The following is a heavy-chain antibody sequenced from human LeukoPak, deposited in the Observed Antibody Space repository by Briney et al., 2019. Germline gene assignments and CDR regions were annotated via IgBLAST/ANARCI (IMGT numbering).Heavy chain of an antibody. CDR2: ITTKDYIYET. D-gene: IGHD1-26*01. Sequence: GGSLRLSCAASGFTFSDSAMDWVRQASGKGLEWVGRITTKDYIYETLYAASAKGRFTISRDNAKNSLYLQMNSLRAEDTAVSYCAIGRPARGSYPQVWFDCWGQGTLVTDSS. V-gene: IGHV3-73*01. CDR1: GFTFSDSA. J-gene: IGHJ4*02. CDR3: AIGRPARGSYPQVWFDC.